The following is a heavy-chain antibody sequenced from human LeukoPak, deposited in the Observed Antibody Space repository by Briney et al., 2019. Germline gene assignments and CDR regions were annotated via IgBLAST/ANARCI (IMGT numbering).Heavy chain of an antibody. J-gene: IGHJ6*03. CDR2: IGHSGST. Sequence: SETLSLTCTVSGGSFSSYYWTWIRQPPGKGLEWIGYIGHSGSTNYNPSLKSRVTISSDTSKNQFSLELSSVTAADTAVYYCARTTEGGYTYDYFYYYYMDVWGKGTTVTISS. V-gene: IGHV4-59*01. CDR3: ARTTEGGYTYDYFYYYYMDV. D-gene: IGHD5-18*01. CDR1: GGSFSSYY.